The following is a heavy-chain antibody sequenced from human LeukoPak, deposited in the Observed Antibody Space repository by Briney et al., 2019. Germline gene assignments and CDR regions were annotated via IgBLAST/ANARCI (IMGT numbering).Heavy chain of an antibody. CDR2: ITSYI. V-gene: IGHV3-69-1*02. D-gene: IGHD4-17*01. Sequence: GGSLRLSCAGSGLIFSKYNMNWVRQAPGKGIEWISSITSYISYADSVRGRFTISRDNAKNSVYLQMNSLRAEDTAVYYCARGATVTANFYFYGMDVWGQGTMVTVSS. CDR3: ARGATVTANFYFYGMDV. CDR1: GLIFSKYN. J-gene: IGHJ6*02.